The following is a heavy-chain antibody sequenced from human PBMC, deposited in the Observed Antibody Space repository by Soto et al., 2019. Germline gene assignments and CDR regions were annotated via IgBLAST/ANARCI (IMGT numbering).Heavy chain of an antibody. CDR3: ATGLLGYCSGGSCYSDS. J-gene: IGHJ4*02. V-gene: IGHV1-18*01. Sequence: QVQLVQSGAEVKKPGASVRVSCQTSAYTFTNYAVSWVRQAPGQGLEWMGWISGDNGNTIYAQKFQGRVTMTTDTSTRKAYMELRILRSDDTAVYCCATGLLGYCSGGSCYSDSWGQGTLVTVSS. CDR1: AYTFTNYA. D-gene: IGHD2-15*01. CDR2: ISGDNGNT.